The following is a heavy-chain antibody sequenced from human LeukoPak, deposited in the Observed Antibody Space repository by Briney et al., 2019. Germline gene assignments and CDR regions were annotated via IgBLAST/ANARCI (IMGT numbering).Heavy chain of an antibody. CDR3: ARVRGHYGDYVH. Sequence: ASVKVSCKASGYTFTSYAMHWVRQAPGQRLEWMGWINAGNGNTKYSQKFQGRVTITRDTSASTAYMELSSLRSEDTAVYYCARVRGHYGDYVHWGQGTLVTVSS. D-gene: IGHD4-17*01. J-gene: IGHJ4*02. V-gene: IGHV1-3*01. CDR2: INAGNGNT. CDR1: GYTFTSYA.